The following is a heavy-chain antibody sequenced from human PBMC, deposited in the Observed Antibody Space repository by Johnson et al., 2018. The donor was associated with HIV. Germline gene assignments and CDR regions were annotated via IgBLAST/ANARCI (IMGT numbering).Heavy chain of an antibody. J-gene: IGHJ3*02. D-gene: IGHD6-13*01. V-gene: IGHV3-9*01. CDR2: ISWNSGSI. Sequence: LLVESGGGLVQPGRSLRLSCAGSGFTFDDYAMHWVRQAPGKGLEWVSGISWNSGSIGYADSVKGRFTISRDNAENSLYLQMNSLRAEDTALYYCAKSSSAYASDIWGQGTMVTVSS. CDR1: GFTFDDYA. CDR3: AKSSSAYASDI.